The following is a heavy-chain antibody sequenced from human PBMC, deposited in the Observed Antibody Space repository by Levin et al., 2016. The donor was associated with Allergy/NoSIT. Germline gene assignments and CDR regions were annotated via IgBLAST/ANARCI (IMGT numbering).Heavy chain of an antibody. CDR2: ISARGDIT. V-gene: IGHV3-23*01. CDR3: AKEHYYTNFD. D-gene: IGHD4-11*01. Sequence: WIRQPPGKGLEWVSTISARGDITYYADSVKGRFTISRDNSKDTLYLQVNSLRAEDTAVYYCAKEHYYTNFDWGQGTLVTVSS. J-gene: IGHJ4*02.